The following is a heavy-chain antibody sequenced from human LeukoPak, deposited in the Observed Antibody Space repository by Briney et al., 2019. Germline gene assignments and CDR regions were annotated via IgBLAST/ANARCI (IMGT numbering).Heavy chain of an antibody. Sequence: GGSRRLSCSVSGFTFGSYSMNWVRQAPGKGRQWVSSISGGVTYILYADSVEGRFSVSRDNAKNSVFLQMHSLRADDTAVYYCARGLGDYDAFDVWGHGTRVTVAS. D-gene: IGHD4-17*01. J-gene: IGHJ3*01. CDR1: GFTFGSYS. CDR3: ARGLGDYDAFDV. V-gene: IGHV3-21*01. CDR2: ISGGVTYI.